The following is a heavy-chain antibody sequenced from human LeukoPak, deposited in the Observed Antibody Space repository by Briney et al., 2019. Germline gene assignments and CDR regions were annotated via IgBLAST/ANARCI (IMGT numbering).Heavy chain of an antibody. V-gene: IGHV4-4*02. J-gene: IGHJ4*02. CDR3: ARVVGDMAKGHFDF. CDR1: GGSITTNNW. Sequence: SETLSLTCVVSGGSITTNNWWSWVRQPPGKGLEWIADVFYTGRTSYNPSLYSRVTTSIDESKNQFSLKVRSVTAADTAMYYCARVVGDMAKGHFDFWGQGILVTVSS. D-gene: IGHD2-15*01. CDR2: VFYTGRT.